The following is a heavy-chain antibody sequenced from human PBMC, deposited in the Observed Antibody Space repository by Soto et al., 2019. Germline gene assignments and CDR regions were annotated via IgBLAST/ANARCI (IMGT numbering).Heavy chain of an antibody. CDR2: ISGSGSNT. D-gene: IGHD3-10*01. Sequence: EVQLLESGGGLVQPGGSLRVSCAVSGFSLSNYAMSWVRHTPGKGLEWVSAISGSGSNTYYIDSVKGRFTISRDKSKTTLFLQMNNLRAEDTAVYYCAKGGITLVRGSFDYWGQGALVTVPS. CDR1: GFSLSNYA. V-gene: IGHV3-23*01. CDR3: AKGGITLVRGSFDY. J-gene: IGHJ4*02.